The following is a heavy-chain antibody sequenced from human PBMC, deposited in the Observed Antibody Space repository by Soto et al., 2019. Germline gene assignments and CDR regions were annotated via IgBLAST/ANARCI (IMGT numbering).Heavy chain of an antibody. J-gene: IGHJ5*02. CDR1: GYTFTGYY. CDR3: ARSRITMVRGVIIPNWFDP. D-gene: IGHD3-10*01. V-gene: IGHV1-2*02. CDR2: INPNSGGT. Sequence: VASVKVSCKASGYTFTGYYMHWVRQAPGQGLEWMGWINPNSGGTNYAQKFQGRVTMTRDTSISTAYMELSRLRSDDTAVYYCARSRITMVRGVIIPNWFDPWGQGTLVTVSS.